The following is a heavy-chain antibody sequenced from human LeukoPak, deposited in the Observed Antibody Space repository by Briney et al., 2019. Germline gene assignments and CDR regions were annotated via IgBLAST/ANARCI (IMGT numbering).Heavy chain of an antibody. J-gene: IGHJ4*02. Sequence: ARSLRLSCAASGFTLDDYAMHWVRQAPGKGLEWVSGISWNSGSIAYADSVKGRFTISRDNAKNSLYLQMNSLRAEDTALYYCAKDSYYYGSGSYLDYWGQGTLVTVSS. D-gene: IGHD3-10*01. CDR1: GFTLDDYA. V-gene: IGHV3-9*01. CDR2: ISWNSGSI. CDR3: AKDSYYYGSGSYLDY.